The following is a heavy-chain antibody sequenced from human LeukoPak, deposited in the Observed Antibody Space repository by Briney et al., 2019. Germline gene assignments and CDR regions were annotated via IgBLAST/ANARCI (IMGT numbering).Heavy chain of an antibody. CDR2: ISSSGSTI. Sequence: GGSLRLSCAASGFTFSDYYMSWIRQAPGKGLEWVSYISSSGSTIYCADSVKGRFTISRDNAKNSLYLQMNSLRAEDTAVYYCASRRIWGYTGLNWGQGTLVTVSS. J-gene: IGHJ4*02. CDR1: GFTFSDYY. V-gene: IGHV3-11*04. CDR3: ASRRIWGYTGLN. D-gene: IGHD5-18*01.